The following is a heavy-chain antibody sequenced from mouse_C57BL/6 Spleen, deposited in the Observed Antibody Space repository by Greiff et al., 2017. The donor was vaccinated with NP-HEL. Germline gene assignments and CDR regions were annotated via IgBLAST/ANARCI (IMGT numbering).Heavy chain of an antibody. V-gene: IGHV5-17*01. J-gene: IGHJ2*01. CDR3: ARDGPGDD. Sequence: DVQLVESGGGLVKPGGPLKLSCAASGFPFSDYGMHWVRQAPEKGLEWVAYISSGSSTIYYADTVKGRFTISRDNAKNTLFLQMTSLRSEDTAMYYCARDGPGDDWGQGTTLTVSS. CDR2: ISSGSSTI. D-gene: IGHD3-1*01. CDR1: GFPFSDYG.